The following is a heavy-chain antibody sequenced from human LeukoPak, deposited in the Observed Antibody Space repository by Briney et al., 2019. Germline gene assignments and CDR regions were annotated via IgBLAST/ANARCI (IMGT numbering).Heavy chain of an antibody. V-gene: IGHV4-59*01. Sequence: TSETLSLTCTVSGGSISNYYWSWIRQPPGKGLEWIGYIYYSGSTNYNPSLKSRVTISVDTSKNQFSLKLSSVTPADTAVYYCARGGYYGSGNDFRFDPWGQGTLVTVSS. D-gene: IGHD3-10*01. CDR1: GGSISNYY. J-gene: IGHJ5*02. CDR2: IYYSGST. CDR3: ARGGYYGSGNDFRFDP.